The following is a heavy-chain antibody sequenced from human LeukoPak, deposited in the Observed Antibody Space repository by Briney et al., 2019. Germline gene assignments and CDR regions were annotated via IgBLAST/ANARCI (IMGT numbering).Heavy chain of an antibody. J-gene: IGHJ4*02. CDR1: GYTLTELS. D-gene: IGHD3-3*01. V-gene: IGHV1-24*01. CDR2: FDPEDGET. Sequence: GASVKVSCKVSGYTLTELSMHWVRQAPGKGLEWMGGFDPEDGETIYAQKFQGRVTMTEDTSTDTAYMELSSLRSEDTAVYYCATGKSLSITIFGVANPFDYWGQGTLVTVSS. CDR3: ATGKSLSITIFGVANPFDY.